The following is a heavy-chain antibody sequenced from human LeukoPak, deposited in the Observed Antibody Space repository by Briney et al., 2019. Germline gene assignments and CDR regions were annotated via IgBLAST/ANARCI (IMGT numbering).Heavy chain of an antibody. Sequence: GGSMRLSCAASGFTFSSYWMHWVRQAPGKGLVWVSRINSDGRSTSYADSVKGRFTISRDNAKNTLYLQMNSLRAEDTAVYYGARYSYGLYDYWGQGTLVTVSS. CDR1: GFTFSSYW. D-gene: IGHD5-18*01. CDR3: ARYSYGLYDY. J-gene: IGHJ4*02. V-gene: IGHV3-74*01. CDR2: INSDGRST.